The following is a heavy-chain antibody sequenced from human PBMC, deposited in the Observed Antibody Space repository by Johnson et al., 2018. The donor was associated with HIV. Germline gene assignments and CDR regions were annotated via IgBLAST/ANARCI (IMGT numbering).Heavy chain of an antibody. Sequence: VQLVESGGGLVQPGGSLRLSCAASGFTFCSYDMYWVRQAPGKGLEWVSVIYSGDSTYYADSVKGRFTISRDNSKNTLYLQMNSLRAEDTAVYYCARERGAVAGTAAFAVWGQGTVVTVSS. CDR3: ARERGAVAGTAAFAV. J-gene: IGHJ3*01. CDR1: GFTFCSYD. D-gene: IGHD6-19*01. V-gene: IGHV3-66*01. CDR2: IYSGDST.